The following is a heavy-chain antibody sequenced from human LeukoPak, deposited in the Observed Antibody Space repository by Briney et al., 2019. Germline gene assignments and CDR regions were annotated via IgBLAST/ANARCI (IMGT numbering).Heavy chain of an antibody. J-gene: IGHJ6*02. Sequence: RAGGSLRLSCTAAGFSFDDYGMSWVRQIPGKGLEWVAGITWNGGSTDYAVSVRGRFTISRDNAKKSVYLQMNGLRVEDAALYHCARDGKRVTTQFYYYGIDLWGQGTTVTVSS. D-gene: IGHD3-3*01. CDR3: ARDGKRVTTQFYYYGIDL. CDR1: GFSFDDYG. CDR2: ITWNGGST. V-gene: IGHV3-20*01.